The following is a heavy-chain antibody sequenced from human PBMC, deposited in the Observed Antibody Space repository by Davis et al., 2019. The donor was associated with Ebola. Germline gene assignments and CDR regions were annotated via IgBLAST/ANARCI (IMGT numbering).Heavy chain of an antibody. D-gene: IGHD3-16*01. CDR1: GFTFSGSA. J-gene: IGHJ4*02. Sequence: PGGSLRLSCAASGFTFSGSAMHWVRQASGKGLEWVGRIRSKANSYATAYAASVKGRSTISRDDSKNTAYLQMNSLKTEDTAVYYCTGDRGDGDYWGQGTLVTVSS. V-gene: IGHV3-73*01. CDR2: IRSKANSYAT. CDR3: TGDRGDGDY.